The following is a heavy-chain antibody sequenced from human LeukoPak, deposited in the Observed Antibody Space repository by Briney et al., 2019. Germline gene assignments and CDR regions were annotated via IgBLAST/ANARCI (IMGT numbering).Heavy chain of an antibody. D-gene: IGHD6-19*01. CDR3: ARRRARHRVAVAGTYNWFDP. CDR1: GGSISSYY. Sequence: SETLSLTCTVSGGSISSYYWSWIRQPPGKGLEWIGEINHSGSTNYNPSLKSRVTISVDTSKNQFSLKLSSVTAADTAVYYCARRRARHRVAVAGTYNWFDPWGQGTLVTVSS. V-gene: IGHV4-34*01. J-gene: IGHJ5*02. CDR2: INHSGST.